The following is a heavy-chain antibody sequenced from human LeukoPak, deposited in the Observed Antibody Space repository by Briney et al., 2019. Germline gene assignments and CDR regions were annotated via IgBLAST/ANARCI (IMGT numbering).Heavy chain of an antibody. V-gene: IGHV3-48*03. CDR3: ARDSEHGGPGGAFDY. Sequence: GGSLRLSCAASGFTFSSYEMNWVRRAPGKGLEWVSYISSSGSTIYYADSVKGRFTISRDNAKNSLYLQMNSLRAEDTAVYYCARDSEHGGPGGAFDYWGQGTLVTVSS. CDR1: GFTFSSYE. J-gene: IGHJ4*02. CDR2: ISSSGSTI. D-gene: IGHD3-16*01.